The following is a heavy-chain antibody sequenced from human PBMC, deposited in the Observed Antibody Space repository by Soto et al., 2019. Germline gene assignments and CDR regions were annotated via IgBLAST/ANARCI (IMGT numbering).Heavy chain of an antibody. Sequence: DPLSLTCTVSGGSISSSSYYWGWIRQPPGKGRAWIGSMYYSRSTFYNPSLKSRVTISVDTSKNQFSLKLSSVTAADTAVYYRAKHYYYGSGSKGGYYYYGMDVWGQGTTVNVSS. CDR3: AKHYYYGSGSKGGYYYYGMDV. CDR2: MYYSRST. J-gene: IGHJ6*02. CDR1: GGSISSSSYY. D-gene: IGHD3-10*01. V-gene: IGHV4-39*01.